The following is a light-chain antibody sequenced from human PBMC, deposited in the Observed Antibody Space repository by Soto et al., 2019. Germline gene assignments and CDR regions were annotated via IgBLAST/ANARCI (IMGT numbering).Light chain of an antibody. CDR2: KAS. V-gene: IGKV1-5*03. Sequence: DIQMTQSPSTLSASVGDRVTISCRASQNVNSWVAWHQQKPGKAPKLLIYKASSLESGVPSSFSGSGSGTEFTLTISSLQTDDFATYYCQQYNGHPLTFSGGTKVEIK. CDR1: QNVNSW. J-gene: IGKJ4*01. CDR3: QQYNGHPLT.